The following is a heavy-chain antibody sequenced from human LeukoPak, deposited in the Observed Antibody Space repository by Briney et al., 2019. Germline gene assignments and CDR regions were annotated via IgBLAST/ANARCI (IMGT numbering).Heavy chain of an antibody. CDR3: ARLGFYDYVWGSYRYPDY. CDR1: GFTFSSYG. V-gene: IGHV3-7*01. CDR2: IKQDGSEK. D-gene: IGHD3-16*02. J-gene: IGHJ4*02. Sequence: PGRSLRLSCAASGFTFSSYGMHWVRQAPGKGLEWVANIKQDGSEKYYVDSVKGRFTISRDNAKNSLYLQMNSLRAEDTAVYYCARLGFYDYVWGSYRYPDYWGQGTLVTVSS.